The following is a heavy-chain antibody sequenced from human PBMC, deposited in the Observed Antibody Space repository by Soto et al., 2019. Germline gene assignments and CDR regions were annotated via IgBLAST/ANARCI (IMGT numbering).Heavy chain of an antibody. CDR2: INHTGGT. V-gene: IGHV4-34*01. CDR1: GGSVNGYY. J-gene: IGHJ5*02. D-gene: IGHD3-3*01. CDR3: ATRITVFGLLIPPFDH. Sequence: SETLSLTCAVYGGSVNGYYLNWIRQPPGKGLEWIGEINHTGGTHYNPSLKSRVTMSVDTSKNQFSLRLSSVTAADTAIYYCATRITVFGLLIPPFDHWGQGTQVTVSS.